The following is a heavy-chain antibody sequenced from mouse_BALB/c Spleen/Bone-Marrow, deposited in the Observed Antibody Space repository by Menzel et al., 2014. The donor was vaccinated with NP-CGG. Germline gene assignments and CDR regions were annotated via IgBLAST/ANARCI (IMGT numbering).Heavy chain of an antibody. D-gene: IGHD2-4*01. V-gene: IGHV2-9*02. CDR1: GFSLTSYG. CDR3: AREPSTMITTGFAY. CDR2: IWAGGST. J-gene: IGHJ3*01. Sequence: VQGVESGPGLVAPSQSLSITCTVSGFSLTSYGVHCVRQPPGKGLEWLGVIWAGGSTNYNSALMSRLSISKDNSKSQVFLKMNSLQTNDTAMYYCAREPSTMITTGFAYWGQGTLVTVSA.